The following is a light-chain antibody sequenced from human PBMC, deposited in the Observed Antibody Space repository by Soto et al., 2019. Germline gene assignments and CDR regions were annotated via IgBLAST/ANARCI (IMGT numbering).Light chain of an antibody. V-gene: IGLV2-14*01. Sequence: QSALAQPPSASGSPGQSVAISCTGTSSDVGGYNYVSWYQQHPGKAPKLMIYEVSNRPSGVSNRFSGPKSGNTASLTISGLQAEDETDYYCFSYTSSGTYVFGTGTKVTVL. CDR3: FSYTSSGTYV. CDR1: SSDVGGYNY. J-gene: IGLJ1*01. CDR2: EVS.